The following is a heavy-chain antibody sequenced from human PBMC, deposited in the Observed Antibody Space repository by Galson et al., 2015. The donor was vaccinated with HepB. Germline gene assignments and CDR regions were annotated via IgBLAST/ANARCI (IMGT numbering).Heavy chain of an antibody. V-gene: IGHV1-18*01. CDR1: GYTFTSYG. Sequence: SVKVSCKASGYTFTSYGISWVRQAPGQGLEWMGWISAYNGNTNYAQKLQGRVTMTTDTSTNTAYMELRSLRSDDTAVYYCARRYSGSYVKGYFGYWGQGTRVTVTS. CDR3: ARRYSGSYVKGYFGY. CDR2: ISAYNGNT. J-gene: IGHJ4*02. D-gene: IGHD1-26*01.